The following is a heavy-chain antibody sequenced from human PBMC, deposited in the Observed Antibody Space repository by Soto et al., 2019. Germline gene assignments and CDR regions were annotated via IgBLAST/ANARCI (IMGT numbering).Heavy chain of an antibody. J-gene: IGHJ4*02. V-gene: IGHV3-33*01. CDR1: GFTFSSYG. Sequence: QVQLVESGGGVVQPGRSLRLSCAASGFTFSSYGMHWVRQAPGKGLEWVAIIWYDGSNKYYTDSVKGRFTISRDNSKNTLYLQTNSLRAEDTAVYYCARATAYYDSSGYFDSWGQGTLVTVSS. D-gene: IGHD3-22*01. CDR3: ARATAYYDSSGYFDS. CDR2: IWYDGSNK.